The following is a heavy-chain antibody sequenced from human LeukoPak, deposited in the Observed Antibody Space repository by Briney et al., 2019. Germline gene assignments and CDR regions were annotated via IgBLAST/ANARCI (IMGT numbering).Heavy chain of an antibody. CDR2: IYTSGST. D-gene: IGHD2/OR15-2a*01. Sequence: PSETLSLTCTVSGGSISSYYWSWIRQPAGKGLEWIGRIYTSGSTNYNPSLKSRVTMSVDTSKNQFSLKLSSVTAADTAVYYCARERKXYSKGXXXVGYWGQGTXVTVSS. CDR1: GGSISSYY. V-gene: IGHV4-4*07. CDR3: ARERKXYSKGXXXVGY. J-gene: IGHJ4*02.